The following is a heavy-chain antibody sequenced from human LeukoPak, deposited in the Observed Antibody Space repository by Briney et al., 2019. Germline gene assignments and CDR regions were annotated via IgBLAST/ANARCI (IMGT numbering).Heavy chain of an antibody. CDR2: IIPIFGTA. D-gene: IGHD2-2*01. CDR3: AREDIVVVPAATVTRLDP. J-gene: IGHJ5*02. V-gene: IGHV1-69*01. CDR1: GGTFSSYA. Sequence: GSSVKVSCKASGGTFSSYAISWVRQAPGQGLEWMGGIIPIFGTANYAQKFQGRVTSTADESMSTAYMELSSLISEDPAVYYCAREDIVVVPAATVTRLDPWGQGTLVTVSS.